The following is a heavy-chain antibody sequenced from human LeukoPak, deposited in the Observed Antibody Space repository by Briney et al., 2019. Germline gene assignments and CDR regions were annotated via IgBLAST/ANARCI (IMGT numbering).Heavy chain of an antibody. CDR1: GFTFSSYG. J-gene: IGHJ4*02. V-gene: IGHV3-33*01. CDR2: IWYDGNNK. CDR3: ARETYSNYGLAYFDY. D-gene: IGHD4-11*01. Sequence: SGGSLRLSCAASGFTFSSYGMHWVRQAPGKGLEWVAVIWYDGNNKYYADSVKGRFTISRDNSKNTLYLQMNSLRAEDTAVYYCARETYSNYGLAYFDYWGQGTLVTVSS.